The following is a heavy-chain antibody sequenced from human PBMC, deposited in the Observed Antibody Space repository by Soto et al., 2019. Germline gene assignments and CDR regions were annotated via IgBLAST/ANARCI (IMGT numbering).Heavy chain of an antibody. Sequence: LGLSCAASGFTFSSYAMSWVRQAPGKGLEWVSAISGSGGSTYYADSVKGRFTISRDNSKNTLYLQMNSLRAEDTAVYYCAKDRDAVAGTTVDYWGQGTLATVSS. CDR1: GFTFSSYA. J-gene: IGHJ4*02. D-gene: IGHD6-19*01. V-gene: IGHV3-23*01. CDR2: ISGSGGST. CDR3: AKDRDAVAGTTVDY.